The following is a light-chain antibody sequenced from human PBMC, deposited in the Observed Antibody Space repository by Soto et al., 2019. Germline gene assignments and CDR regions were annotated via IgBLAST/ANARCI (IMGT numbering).Light chain of an antibody. CDR3: QHYNSYSEA. V-gene: IGKV1-5*03. CDR1: QTISSW. J-gene: IGKJ1*01. Sequence: DIQMTQSPSTLSGSVGDRVTITCRASQTISSWLAWYQHKPGKAPKLLIYKASTLKILVPLRCSGSGSGTECHLTVSSLQTDDFAHYYCQHYNSYSEACGQGTKGELK. CDR2: KAS.